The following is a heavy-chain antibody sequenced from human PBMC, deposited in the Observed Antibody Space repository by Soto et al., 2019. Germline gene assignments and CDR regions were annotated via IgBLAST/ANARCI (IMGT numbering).Heavy chain of an antibody. CDR3: TTIIPKGKWELGP. Sequence: GGSLRLSCAASGFSFTNAWMSWVRQAPGKGLEWIGRIKSKTDGATTDYAGPVKGRFTISRDDSKKTLFVQMNGLKTEDTAVYYCTTIIPKGKWELGPCGQGTMVTVYS. CDR1: GFSFTNAW. CDR2: IKSKTDGATT. J-gene: IGHJ5*02. V-gene: IGHV3-15*05. D-gene: IGHD1-26*01.